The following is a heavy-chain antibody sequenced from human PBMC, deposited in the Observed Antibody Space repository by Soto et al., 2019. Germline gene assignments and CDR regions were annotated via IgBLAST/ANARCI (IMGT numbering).Heavy chain of an antibody. Sequence: SVKVSFKASGGTFSSYAISWVRQAPGQGLEWMGGIIPIFGTANYAQKFQGRVTITADKSTSTAYMELSSLRSEDTAVYYCASRGYDILTGYYNNWFDPWGQGTLVTVSS. V-gene: IGHV1-69*06. CDR1: GGTFSSYA. CDR2: IIPIFGTA. J-gene: IGHJ5*02. CDR3: ASRGYDILTGYYNNWFDP. D-gene: IGHD3-9*01.